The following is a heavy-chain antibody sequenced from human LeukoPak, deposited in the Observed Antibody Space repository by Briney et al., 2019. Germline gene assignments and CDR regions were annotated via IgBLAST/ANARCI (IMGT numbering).Heavy chain of an antibody. V-gene: IGHV6-1*01. J-gene: IGHJ4*02. CDR2: TYYRSKWYT. CDR3: ARDVGTSGWHTLDY. D-gene: IGHD6-19*01. Sequence: SQTLSVTCDISGESVSSKNGAWNWIRQSPSRGLEWLGRTYYRSKWYTDYAVSMNGRITISPDTSKNQFSLQLYSVTPDDTAVYYCARDVGTSGWHTLDYWGQGTLVTVSS. CDR1: GESVSSKNGA.